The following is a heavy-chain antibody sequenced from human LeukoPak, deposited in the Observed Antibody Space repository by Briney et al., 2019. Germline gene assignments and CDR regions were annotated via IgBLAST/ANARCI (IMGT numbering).Heavy chain of an antibody. CDR2: ISGSGGNT. Sequence: PGRSLRLSCAASGFTFSSYGMHWVRQAPGKGLEWVSAISGSGGNTYYAGSVKGRFTISRYTYKNTLSLQMDSLRAEDTAVYYCAKRLAYTSGGSDYFDYWGQGTLVTVSS. V-gene: IGHV3-23*01. D-gene: IGHD3-10*01. CDR1: GFTFSSYG. CDR3: AKRLAYTSGGSDYFDY. J-gene: IGHJ4*02.